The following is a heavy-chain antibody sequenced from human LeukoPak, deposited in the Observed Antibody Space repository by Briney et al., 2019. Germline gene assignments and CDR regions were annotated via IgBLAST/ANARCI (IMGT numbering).Heavy chain of an antibody. CDR1: GFTFSSYA. V-gene: IGHV3-23*01. D-gene: IGHD5-18*01. CDR2: ISGSGGST. Sequence: PEGSLRLSCAASGFTFSSYAMIWVRQAPGKGLEGVSAISGSGGSTYYADSVKGRFTISRDNSKNTLYLQMNSLRAEDTAVYYCAKDRRYSYGSFDYWGQGTLVTVSS. J-gene: IGHJ4*02. CDR3: AKDRRYSYGSFDY.